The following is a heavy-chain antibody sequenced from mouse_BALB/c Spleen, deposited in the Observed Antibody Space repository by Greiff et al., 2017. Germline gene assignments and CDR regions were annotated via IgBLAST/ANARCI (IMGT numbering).Heavy chain of an antibody. CDR1: GFTFSSYA. J-gene: IGHJ4*01. CDR3: ARDDGITTATMDY. V-gene: IGHV5-9-4*01. Sequence: EVKLVESGGGLVKPGGSLKLSCAASGFTFSSYAMSWVRQSPEKRLEWVAEISSGGSYTYYPATVTGRFTISRDNAKNTLYLEMSSLRSEDTAMYYCARDDGITTATMDYWGQGTSVTVSS. CDR2: ISSGGSYT. D-gene: IGHD1-2*01.